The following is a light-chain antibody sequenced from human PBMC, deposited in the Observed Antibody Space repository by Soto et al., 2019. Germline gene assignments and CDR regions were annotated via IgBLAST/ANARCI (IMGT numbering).Light chain of an antibody. Sequence: DGVMTQSPLSLPVTPGEPASISCRSSQSLLNSNGYNYVDWFLQKPGQSPQLLIFLASHRASWVRERLSDSGSGADFTLKISRVEGEDVGVYYGMRALQTVWKFGQGTKVEIK. CDR2: LAS. J-gene: IGKJ1*01. V-gene: IGKV2-28*01. CDR1: QSLLNSNGYNY. CDR3: MRALQTVWK.